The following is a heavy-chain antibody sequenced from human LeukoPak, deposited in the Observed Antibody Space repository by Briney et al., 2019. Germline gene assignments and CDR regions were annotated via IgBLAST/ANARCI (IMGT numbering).Heavy chain of an antibody. CDR3: AKDNGGPALWFGNFDY. J-gene: IGHJ4*02. V-gene: IGHV3-30*18. D-gene: IGHD3-10*01. CDR2: ISYDGSNK. CDR1: GFTFSSYG. Sequence: GRSLRLSCAASGFTFSSYGMHWVRQAPGKGLERGVVISYDGSNKYYADSVKGRFTISRDNSKNTLYLQMNSLRAEDTAVYYCAKDNGGPALWFGNFDYWGQGTLVTVSS.